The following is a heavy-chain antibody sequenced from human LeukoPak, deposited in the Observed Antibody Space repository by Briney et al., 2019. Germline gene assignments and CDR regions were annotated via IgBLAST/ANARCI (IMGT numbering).Heavy chain of an antibody. CDR2: IYYTEST. J-gene: IGHJ4*02. V-gene: IGHV4-59*08. CDR1: GGSISSYY. Sequence: SETLSLTCTVSGGSISSYYWSWIRQPPGKGLEWIGYIYYTESTNYNPSLKSRVTISVDTSKNQFSLKLSYVSAADTAVYYCARYISSGLDYWGQGTLVTVSS. CDR3: ARYISSGLDY. D-gene: IGHD6-6*01.